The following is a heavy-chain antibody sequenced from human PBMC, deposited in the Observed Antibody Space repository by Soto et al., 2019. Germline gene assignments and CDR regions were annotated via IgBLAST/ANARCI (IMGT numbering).Heavy chain of an antibody. V-gene: IGHV4-4*02. CDR2: IYHSGST. CDR3: ARAPIVVVVAATPYYYGMDV. CDR1: GGSISSSNW. J-gene: IGHJ6*02. D-gene: IGHD2-15*01. Sequence: PSEALSLTCAVSGGSISSSNWWSWVRQPPGKGLEWIGEIYHSGSTNYNPSLKSRVTISVDKSKNQFSLKLSSVTAADTAVYYCARAPIVVVVAATPYYYGMDVWGQGTTVTVSS.